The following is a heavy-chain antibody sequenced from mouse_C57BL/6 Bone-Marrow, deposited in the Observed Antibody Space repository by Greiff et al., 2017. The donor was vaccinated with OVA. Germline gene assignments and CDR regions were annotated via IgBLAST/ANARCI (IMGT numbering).Heavy chain of an antibody. Sequence: VQLQQSGAELVRPGTSVKVSCKASGYAFTNYLIEWVKQRPGQGLEWIGVINPGSGGTNYNEKFKGKATLTADKSSSTAYMQLSSLTSEDSAVYFGARSGRDGNYFFDYWGQGTTLTVSS. D-gene: IGHD2-1*01. V-gene: IGHV1-54*01. J-gene: IGHJ2*01. CDR3: ARSGRDGNYFFDY. CDR1: GYAFTNYL. CDR2: INPGSGGT.